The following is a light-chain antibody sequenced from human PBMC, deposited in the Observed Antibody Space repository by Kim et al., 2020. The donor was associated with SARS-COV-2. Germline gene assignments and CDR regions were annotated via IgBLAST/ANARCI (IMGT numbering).Light chain of an antibody. Sequence: DIQMTQSPSTLSASVGDRVTITCRASQSVNIYLAWYQHRPGKAPDLLIYDASILQSGVPSRFSGSGSGTDFTLTISGLQPDDFATYYCQEYKRNSWRFGQRTKVDIK. CDR2: DAS. CDR1: QSVNIY. CDR3: QEYKRNSWR. J-gene: IGKJ1*01. V-gene: IGKV1-5*01.